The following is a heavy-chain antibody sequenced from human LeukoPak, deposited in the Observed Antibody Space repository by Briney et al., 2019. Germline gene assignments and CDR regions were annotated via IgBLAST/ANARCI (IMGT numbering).Heavy chain of an antibody. CDR2: ISYDGSNK. CDR3: ARGRLRYSSSWGGDY. CDR1: GFTFSSYG. Sequence: GGSLRLSCAASGFTFSSYGMHWVRQAPGKGLEWVAVISYDGSNKYYADSVKGRFTISRDNSKNTLYLQMNSLRAEDTAVYYCARGRLRYSSSWGGDYWGQGTLVTVSS. V-gene: IGHV3-30*03. J-gene: IGHJ4*02. D-gene: IGHD6-13*01.